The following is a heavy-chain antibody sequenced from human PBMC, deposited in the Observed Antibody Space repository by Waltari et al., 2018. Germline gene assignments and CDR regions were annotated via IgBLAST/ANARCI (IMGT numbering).Heavy chain of an antibody. CDR1: GYTFTSYD. J-gene: IGHJ5*02. V-gene: IGHV1-69*01. CDR2: IIPIFGTA. CDR3: ARDRGDGYNQYNWFDP. D-gene: IGHD3-10*01. Sequence: QVQLVQSGAEVKKPGASVKVSCKASGYTFTSYDINWVRQATGQGLEWMGGIIPIFGTANYAQKFQGRVTITADESTSTAYMELSSLRSEDTAVYYCARDRGDGYNQYNWFDPWGQGTLVTVSS.